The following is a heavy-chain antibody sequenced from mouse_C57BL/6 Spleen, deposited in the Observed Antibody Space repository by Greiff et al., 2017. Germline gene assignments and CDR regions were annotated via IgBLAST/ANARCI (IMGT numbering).Heavy chain of an antibody. V-gene: IGHV5-6*01. J-gene: IGHJ2*01. CDR2: ISRGGSYT. CDR3: ARRGTGTGDY. D-gene: IGHD4-1*01. Sequence: EVHLVESGGDLVKPGGSVKLSCAASGFTFSSYGMSWVRQSPDKRLEWVGTISRGGSYTYYPDSVKGRFTISRDNAKNTLYLQMSSLKSEDTALYYSARRGTGTGDYWGQGTTLTVSS. CDR1: GFTFSSYG.